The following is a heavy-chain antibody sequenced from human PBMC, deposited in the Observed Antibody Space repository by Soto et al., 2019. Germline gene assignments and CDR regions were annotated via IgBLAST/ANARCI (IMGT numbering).Heavy chain of an antibody. CDR3: AGFVVPASRNSDFDY. Sequence: PSETLSLTCTVSGISVSTSDYYWGWVRQPPGKGLDWIGNIYYSGSTFYNPSLRSRVTISVDTSKNQFSLKLNSVTAAETAVYFCAGFVVPASRNSDFDYWGQGTLVTVSS. CDR2: IYYSGST. D-gene: IGHD2-15*01. V-gene: IGHV4-39*01. J-gene: IGHJ4*02. CDR1: GISVSTSDYY.